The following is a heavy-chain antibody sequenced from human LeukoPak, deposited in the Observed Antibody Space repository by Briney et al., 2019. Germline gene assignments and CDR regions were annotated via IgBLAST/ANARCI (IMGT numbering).Heavy chain of an antibody. D-gene: IGHD1-20*01. CDR3: ARRATVTGLLEY. J-gene: IGHJ4*02. Sequence: ASVKVSCKASGYTFTSYPIHWVRQAPGQRLEWMGWSNGGIGNTKYSQEFQDRVTITRDKSASTAYMELSSLRSEDMAVYYCARRATVTGLLEYWGQGTLVTVSS. CDR2: SNGGIGNT. CDR1: GYTFTSYP. V-gene: IGHV1-3*02.